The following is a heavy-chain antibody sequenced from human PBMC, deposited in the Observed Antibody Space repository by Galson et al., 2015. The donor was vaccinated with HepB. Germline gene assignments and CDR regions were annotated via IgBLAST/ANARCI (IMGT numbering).Heavy chain of an antibody. CDR1: GFSFGSYA. CDR3: ARGYAYYGRWSGVYYYYGMDV. Sequence: SLRLSCAASGFSFGSYAMHWVRQAPGKGLEWLSLMSYDGRNTYYADSVKGRFTISRDNSKNTLYLQMNSLRAEDTAVYYCARGYAYYGRWSGVYYYYGMDVWGQGTTVTVSS. J-gene: IGHJ6*02. V-gene: IGHV3-30*14. CDR2: MSYDGRNT. D-gene: IGHD4-17*01.